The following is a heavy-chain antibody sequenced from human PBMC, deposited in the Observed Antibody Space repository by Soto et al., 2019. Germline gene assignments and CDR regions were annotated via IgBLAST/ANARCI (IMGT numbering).Heavy chain of an antibody. D-gene: IGHD5-12*01. V-gene: IGHV3-9*01. CDR1: GFTFDDYA. Sequence: EVQLVESGGGLVQPGRSLRLSCAASGFTFDDYAMHWVRQAPGKGLEWVSGISWNSGSIGYADSVKGRFTISIDNAKNSLYLQMNSLRSEDTALYYCAKDMGYDLSPLGYFDYWGKVTLVTVSS. CDR3: AKDMGYDLSPLGYFDY. CDR2: ISWNSGSI. J-gene: IGHJ4*02.